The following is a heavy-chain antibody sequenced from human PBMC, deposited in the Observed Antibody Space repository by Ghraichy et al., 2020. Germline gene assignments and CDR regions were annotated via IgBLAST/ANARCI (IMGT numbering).Heavy chain of an antibody. J-gene: IGHJ4*02. D-gene: IGHD6-19*01. Sequence: GGSLRLSCAASGFTFSSYAMSWVRQAPGKGLEWVSGLSASGLSTYYVDSVQGRFTISRDNSKNTLYLQMNSLRAEDTAVYYCAKSRLAVAAFDYWGQGTLVTVSS. CDR2: LSASGLST. CDR3: AKSRLAVAAFDY. V-gene: IGHV3-23*01. CDR1: GFTFSSYA.